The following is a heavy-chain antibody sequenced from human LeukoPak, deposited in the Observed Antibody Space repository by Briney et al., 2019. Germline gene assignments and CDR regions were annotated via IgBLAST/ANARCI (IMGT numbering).Heavy chain of an antibody. CDR1: GYSISSGYY. D-gene: IGHD4-17*01. V-gene: IGHV4-38-2*02. CDR3: ASVIYYGDYPNLSGFDP. CDR2: IYHSGST. J-gene: IGHJ5*02. Sequence: PSETLSLTCTVSGYSISSGYYWGWIRQPPGKGLEWIGSIYHSGSTYYNPSLKSRVTISVDTSKNQFSLKLSSVTAADTAVYYCASVIYYGDYPNLSGFDPWGQGTLVTVSS.